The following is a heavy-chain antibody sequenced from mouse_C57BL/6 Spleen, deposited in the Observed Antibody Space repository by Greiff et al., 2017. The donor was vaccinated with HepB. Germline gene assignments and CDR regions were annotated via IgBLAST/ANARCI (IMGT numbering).Heavy chain of an antibody. D-gene: IGHD4-1*01. Sequence: VMLVESGAELVKPGASVKISCKASGYAFSSYWMNWVKQRPGKGLEWIGQIYPGDGDTNYNGKFKGKATLTADKSSSTAYMQLSSLTSEDSAVYFCAEGALGRFAYWGQRTLVTVSA. CDR2: IYPGDGDT. V-gene: IGHV1-80*01. CDR1: GYAFSSYW. CDR3: AEGALGRFAY. J-gene: IGHJ3*01.